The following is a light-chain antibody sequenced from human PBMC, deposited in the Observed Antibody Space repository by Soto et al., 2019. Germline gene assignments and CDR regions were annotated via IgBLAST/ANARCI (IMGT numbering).Light chain of an antibody. V-gene: IGLV2-14*01. CDR1: SSDVGGYSW. CDR3: SSYTSSTTPVI. Sequence: QSALTQPASVSGSPGQSITISCTGTSSDVGGYSWVSWYRQYPGKAPKLIIFEVIHRSSGVSNRFSGSKSGNTASLTISGLQTEDEADYYCSSYTSSTTPVIFGGGTKLTVL. J-gene: IGLJ2*01. CDR2: EVI.